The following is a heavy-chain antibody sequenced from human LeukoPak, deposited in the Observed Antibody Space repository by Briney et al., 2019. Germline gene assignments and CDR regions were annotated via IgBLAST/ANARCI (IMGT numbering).Heavy chain of an antibody. CDR3: AKAGDGYNFWSDY. J-gene: IGHJ4*02. CDR1: GFTFDNYA. Sequence: PGRSLRLSCAASGFTFDNYAMFWVRQAPGKGLEWVSGISWNSGTIGYADSVKGRFTISRDNAKNSLYLQMNSLRAEDTALYYCAKAGDGYNFWSDYWGQGTLVTVSS. CDR2: ISWNSGTI. D-gene: IGHD5-12*01. V-gene: IGHV3-9*01.